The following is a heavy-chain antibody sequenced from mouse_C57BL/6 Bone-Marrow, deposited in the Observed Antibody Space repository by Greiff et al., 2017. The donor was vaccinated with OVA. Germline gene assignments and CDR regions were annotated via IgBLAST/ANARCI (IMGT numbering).Heavy chain of an antibody. V-gene: IGHV1-81*01. J-gene: IGHJ3*01. Sequence: QVQLQQSGAELARPGASVKLSCKASGYTFTSYGISWVKQRTGQGLEWIGEIYPRSGNTYYNEKFKGKSTLTADKSSSTAYMELRSLTSEDSAVYFCARCRCLWFAYWGQGTLVTVSA. CDR2: IYPRSGNT. CDR3: ARCRCLWFAY. CDR1: GYTFTSYG.